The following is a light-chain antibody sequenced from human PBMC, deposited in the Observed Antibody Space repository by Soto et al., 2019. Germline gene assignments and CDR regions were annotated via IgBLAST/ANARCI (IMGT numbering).Light chain of an antibody. CDR3: QYWDDYSWT. CDR1: QSITDW. J-gene: IGKJ1*01. Sequence: DIQMTQSPSTLSASVGDRVTITCRASQSITDWLAWYQQKPGKAPKFLIYKASNLEGGVPSRFNGSGSGTEFTLTISSVQPDDFATYYCQYWDDYSWTFGQGTKVEIK. V-gene: IGKV1-5*03. CDR2: KAS.